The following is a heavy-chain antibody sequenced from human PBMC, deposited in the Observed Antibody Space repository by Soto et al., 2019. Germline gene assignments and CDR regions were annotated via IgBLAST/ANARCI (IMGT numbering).Heavy chain of an antibody. CDR2: ISAYNGNT. Sequence: ASVKVSCKASGYTLTSYGISWVRQAPGQGLEWMGWISAYNGNTNYAQKLQGRVTMTTDTSTSTAYMELRSLRSDDTAVYYCAKDRLAGNFDYWGQGTQVTVSS. V-gene: IGHV1-18*01. CDR1: GYTLTSYG. CDR3: AKDRLAGNFDY. J-gene: IGHJ4*02.